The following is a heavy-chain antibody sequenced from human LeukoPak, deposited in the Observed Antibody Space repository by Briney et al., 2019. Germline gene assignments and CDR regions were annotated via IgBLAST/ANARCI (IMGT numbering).Heavy chain of an antibody. D-gene: IGHD4-17*01. CDR3: ARNKDYGDYFMGFAP. V-gene: IGHV3-66*01. Sequence: PGGSLRLSCAASGFTVSSNYMSWVRQAPGKGLERVSVIYSGGSTYYADSGKGRFTISRDNSKNTLYLQMNSLRAEDTAVYYCARNKDYGDYFMGFAPWGQGTLVTVSS. CDR1: GFTVSSNY. CDR2: IYSGGST. J-gene: IGHJ5*02.